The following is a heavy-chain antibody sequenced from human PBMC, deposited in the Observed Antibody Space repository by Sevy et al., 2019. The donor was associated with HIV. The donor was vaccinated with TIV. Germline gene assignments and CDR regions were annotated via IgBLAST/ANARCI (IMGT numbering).Heavy chain of an antibody. CDR1: GFTFSKYA. D-gene: IGHD5-12*01. CDR2: ISYDGSNK. Sequence: GGSLRLSCAASGFTFSKYAMYWVRQAPGKGLEWMAVISYDGSNKQYADSVEGRFTISRDNSKNTLYLQMNSLRAEDTAVYYCAREGGYSDQGMDVWGQGTTVTVSS. J-gene: IGHJ6*02. V-gene: IGHV3-30*04. CDR3: AREGGYSDQGMDV.